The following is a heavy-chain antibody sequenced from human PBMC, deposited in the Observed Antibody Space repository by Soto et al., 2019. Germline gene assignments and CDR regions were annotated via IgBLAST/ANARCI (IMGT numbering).Heavy chain of an antibody. D-gene: IGHD2-21*01. CDR2: IKGEADGGTT. J-gene: IGHJ4*02. CDR1: GFTCSNSW. CDR3: TTGLSNGYYNFDY. V-gene: IGHV3-15*01. Sequence: RGYIRLSCAASGFTCSNSWMSWVRQAPGKGLEWVGRIKGEADGGTTDYAAPVKGRITISRDHSKDTLYLQMNSLKTEDTAVYYCTTGLSNGYYNFDYWGQGT.